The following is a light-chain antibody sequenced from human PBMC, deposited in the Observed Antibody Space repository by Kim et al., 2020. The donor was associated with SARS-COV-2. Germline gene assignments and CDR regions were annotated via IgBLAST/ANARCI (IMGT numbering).Light chain of an antibody. CDR3: QQYNKWPYT. CDR1: QTINSD. CDR2: SAS. Sequence: EIVMTQSPATLSVSLGEGATLSCRASQTINSDLAWYQQVPGRPPRLLMHSASIRAAGSPVRVSGSGSGTEYTLTISSLQSEDFAVYYCQQYNKWPYTFGQGTKLEI. V-gene: IGKV3-15*01. J-gene: IGKJ2*01.